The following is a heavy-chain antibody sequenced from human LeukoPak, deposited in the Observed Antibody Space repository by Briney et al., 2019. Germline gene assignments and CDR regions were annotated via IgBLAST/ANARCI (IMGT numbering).Heavy chain of an antibody. D-gene: IGHD5-18*01. Sequence: SGPTLVNPTRTLTLICTLSGFSISTPGVGVNWIRQPPGKPLEWLALVYWDDDKRYSPSLRSRLTITKDSSRNQVVLTMTNMDPVDTATYYCAHNPVNGYSLDYWGPGVLVTVSS. CDR1: GFSISTPGVG. J-gene: IGHJ4*02. CDR2: VYWDDDK. CDR3: AHNPVNGYSLDY. V-gene: IGHV2-5*02.